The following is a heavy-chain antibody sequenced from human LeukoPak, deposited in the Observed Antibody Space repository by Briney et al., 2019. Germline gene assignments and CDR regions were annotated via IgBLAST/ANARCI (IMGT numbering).Heavy chain of an antibody. CDR3: AKAESGWYSQFGHYYMDV. J-gene: IGHJ6*03. CDR1: GFTFYNYD. D-gene: IGHD6-19*01. V-gene: IGHV3-23*01. CDR2: NSGRGDSA. Sequence: PGGSLRLSCTASGFTFYNYDIIWLRQAPGKTLKCVSGNSGRGDSAYYADSVKGRATISRDNHKNTVHLQMISLRVEDTAVYYFAKAESGWYSQFGHYYMDVWGRGTTVTVSS.